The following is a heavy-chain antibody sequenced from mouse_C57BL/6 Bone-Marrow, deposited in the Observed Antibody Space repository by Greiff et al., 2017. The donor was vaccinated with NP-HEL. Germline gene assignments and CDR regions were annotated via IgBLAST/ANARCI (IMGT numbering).Heavy chain of an antibody. CDR3: VRGDYGSSYEGTWFAY. V-gene: IGHV10-3*01. D-gene: IGHD1-1*01. J-gene: IGHJ3*01. CDR1: GFTFNTYA. CDR2: IRSKSSNYAT. Sequence: DVMLVESGGGLVQPKGSLKLSCAASGFTFNTYAMHWVRQAPGKGLEWVARIRSKSSNYATYYADSVKDRFTISRDDSQSMLYLQMNNLKTEDTAMYYCVRGDYGSSYEGTWFAYWGQGTLVTVSA.